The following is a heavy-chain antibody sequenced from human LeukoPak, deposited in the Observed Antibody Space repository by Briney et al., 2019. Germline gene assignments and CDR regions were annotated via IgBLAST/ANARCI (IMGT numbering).Heavy chain of an antibody. J-gene: IGHJ6*02. Sequence: SETLSLTCTVSGGSISSSSYYWGWIRQPPGKGLEWIGSIYYSGSTYYNPSLKSRVTISVDTSKNRFSLKLSSVTAADTAVYYCAREGRVRYFDWSHYYYYGMDVWGQGTTVTVSS. CDR3: AREGRVRYFDWSHYYYYGMDV. CDR2: IYYSGST. V-gene: IGHV4-39*02. D-gene: IGHD3-9*01. CDR1: GGSISSSSYY.